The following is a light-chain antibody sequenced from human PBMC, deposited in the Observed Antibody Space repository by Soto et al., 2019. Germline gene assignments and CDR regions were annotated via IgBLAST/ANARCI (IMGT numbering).Light chain of an antibody. CDR2: INYDGTL. V-gene: IGLV4-69*01. J-gene: IGLJ3*02. CDR3: QSLGTGIQV. CDR1: SGYSTYA. Sequence: QLVLTQSPSASASLGASVKLTCTLSSGYSTYAIAWHQQQSEKGPRFLMKINYDGTLSKGDGFFDRFSGSSSGAERHLTISCLQAEDEADYYCQSLGTGIQVFGGGTKVTVL.